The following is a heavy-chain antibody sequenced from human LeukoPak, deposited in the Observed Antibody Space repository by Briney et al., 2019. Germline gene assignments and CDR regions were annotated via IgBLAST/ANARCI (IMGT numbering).Heavy chain of an antibody. V-gene: IGHV4-34*01. CDR2: INHSGST. Sequence: SETLSLTCTVSGGSISSYYWSWIRQPPGKGLEWIGEINHSGSTNYNPSLKSRVTISVDTSKNQFSLKLSSVTAADTAVYYCALRSRLRGWFDPWGQGTQVTVSS. CDR1: GGSISSYY. CDR3: ALRSRLRGWFDP. D-gene: IGHD2-15*01. J-gene: IGHJ5*02.